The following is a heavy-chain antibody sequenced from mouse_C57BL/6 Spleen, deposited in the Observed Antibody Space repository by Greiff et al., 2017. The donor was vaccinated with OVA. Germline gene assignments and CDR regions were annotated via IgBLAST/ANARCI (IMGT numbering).Heavy chain of an antibody. CDR3: AREENWFDY. CDR2: IYPRSGNT. Sequence: VMLVESGAELARPGASVKLSCKASGYTFTSYGISWVKQRTGQGLEWIGEIYPRSGNTYYNEKFKGKATLTADKSSSTAYMELRSLTSEDSAVYFCAREENWFDYWGQGTTLTVSS. CDR1: GYTFTSYG. J-gene: IGHJ2*01. V-gene: IGHV1-81*01. D-gene: IGHD4-1*01.